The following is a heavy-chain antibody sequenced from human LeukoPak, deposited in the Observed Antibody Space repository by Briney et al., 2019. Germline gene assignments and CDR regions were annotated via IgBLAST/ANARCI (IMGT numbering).Heavy chain of an antibody. CDR2: ISAYNGNT. J-gene: IGHJ6*03. V-gene: IGHV1-18*01. CDR1: GYTFTSYG. CDR3: ASSLIVLMVYADPYYYMDV. D-gene: IGHD2-8*01. Sequence: ASVKVSCKASGYTFTSYGISWVRQAPGQGLEWMGWISAYNGNTNYAQKLQGRVTMTTDTSTSTAYMELSSLRSEDTAVYYCASSLIVLMVYADPYYYMDVWGKGTTVTVSS.